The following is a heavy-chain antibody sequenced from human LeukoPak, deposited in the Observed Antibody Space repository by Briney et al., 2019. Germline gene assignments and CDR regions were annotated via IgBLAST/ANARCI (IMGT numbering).Heavy chain of an antibody. V-gene: IGHV1-2*02. J-gene: IGHJ4*02. CDR3: AREGTGGVFDY. CDR2: INPNSGGT. D-gene: IGHD3-10*01. Sequence: ASVKVSCKASGYTFTGNYMHWVRQAPGQGLEWMGWINPNSGGTNYAQKFQDRVTVTRDTSISTAYMELSSLRSEDTAVYYCAREGTGGVFDYWGQGTLVTVSS. CDR1: GYTFTGNY.